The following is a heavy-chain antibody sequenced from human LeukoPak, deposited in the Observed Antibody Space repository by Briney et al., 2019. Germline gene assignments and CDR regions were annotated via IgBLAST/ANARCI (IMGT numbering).Heavy chain of an antibody. Sequence: ASVKVSCKVSGYTLTELSMHWVRQVPGKGLEWMGGFAPEEGETIYAQKFQGRVTMTEDTSIDTAYMELSSLRSEDTAVYYRAREAYYYDSSGPDAFDIWGQGTMVTVSS. D-gene: IGHD3-22*01. V-gene: IGHV1-24*01. CDR1: GYTLTELS. CDR2: FAPEEGET. J-gene: IGHJ3*02. CDR3: AREAYYYDSSGPDAFDI.